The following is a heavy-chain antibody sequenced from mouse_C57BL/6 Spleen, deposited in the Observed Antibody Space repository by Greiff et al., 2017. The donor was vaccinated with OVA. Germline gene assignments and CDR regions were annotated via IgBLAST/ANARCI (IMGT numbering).Heavy chain of an antibody. J-gene: IGHJ1*03. V-gene: IGHV1-26*01. Sequence: VQLQQSGPELVKPGASVKISCKASGYTFTDYYMNWVKQSHGKSLEWIGDINPNNGGTSYNQKFKGKATLTVDKSSSTAYMELRSLTSEDSAVYYCARGGWDGPYWYFDVWGTGTTVTVSS. D-gene: IGHD4-1*01. CDR2: INPNNGGT. CDR1: GYTFTDYY. CDR3: ARGGWDGPYWYFDV.